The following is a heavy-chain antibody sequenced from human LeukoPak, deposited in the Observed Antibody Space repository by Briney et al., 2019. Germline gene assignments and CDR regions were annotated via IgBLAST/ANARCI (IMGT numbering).Heavy chain of an antibody. V-gene: IGHV1-69*04. Sequence: GASVKVSCKASGGTFSSYAISWVRQAPGQGLEWMGRIIPTRGMANYAQKFQGRVTITADKSTSTAYMELSSLRSEDTAVYYCASSEGWQLVGWFDPWGQGTLVTVSS. J-gene: IGHJ5*02. CDR3: ASSEGWQLVGWFDP. CDR1: GGTFSSYA. CDR2: IIPTRGMA. D-gene: IGHD6-6*01.